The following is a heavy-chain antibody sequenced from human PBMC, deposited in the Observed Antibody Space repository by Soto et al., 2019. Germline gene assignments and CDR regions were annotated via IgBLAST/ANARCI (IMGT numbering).Heavy chain of an antibody. Sequence: PGGSLRLSCAASGFTFSSYWLTWVRQAPGKGLEWVANIKQDGSEKSYVDSVKGRFTISRDNAKNALYLQMNSLRAEDTAVYYCTRGLYSNHYSGQPTLVTVSS. CDR2: IKQDGSEK. D-gene: IGHD4-4*01. CDR1: GFTFSSYW. V-gene: IGHV3-7*04. CDR3: TRGLYSNHY. J-gene: IGHJ4*02.